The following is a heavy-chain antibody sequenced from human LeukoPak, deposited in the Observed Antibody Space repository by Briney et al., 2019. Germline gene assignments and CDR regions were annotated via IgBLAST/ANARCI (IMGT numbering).Heavy chain of an antibody. CDR1: GGTFSSYA. Sequence: ASVKVSCKASGGTFSSYAISWVRQAPGQGLEWMGRIIPIFGIANYAQKFQGRVTITADKSTSTAYMELSSLRSEDTAVYYCARDNALEGRQTFDYWGQGTLVTVSS. CDR2: IIPIFGIA. V-gene: IGHV1-69*04. D-gene: IGHD3-3*01. CDR3: ARDNALEGRQTFDY. J-gene: IGHJ4*02.